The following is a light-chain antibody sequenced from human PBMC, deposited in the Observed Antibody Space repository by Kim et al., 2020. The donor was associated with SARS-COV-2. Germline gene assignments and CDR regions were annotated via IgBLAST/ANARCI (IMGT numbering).Light chain of an antibody. J-gene: IGLJ2*01. CDR2: DTS. CDR3: LLSYSGPAWV. Sequence: QAVVSQEPSLTVSPGGTVTLTCGSSTGAVTSSHYPYWFQQKPGQAPRTLIYDTSNKHSWTPARFSGSLLGGKAALTLSRAQPEDEAEYYCLLSYSGPAWVFGGGTQLTVL. V-gene: IGLV7-46*01. CDR1: TGAVTSSHY.